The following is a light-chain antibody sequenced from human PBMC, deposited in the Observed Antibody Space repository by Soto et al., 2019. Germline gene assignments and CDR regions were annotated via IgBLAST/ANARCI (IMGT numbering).Light chain of an antibody. V-gene: IGKV2-30*02. Sequence: DVVMTQSPLSLPVTLGQPASISCRSSQSLVHTDGNTYVRWFQQRPGQSPRRLIYKVSDRFSGVPDRFSGSGAGTDFTLTISRVEAEDVGIYYCMQATQSHWTFGQGTKVDI. CDR1: QSLVHTDGNTY. J-gene: IGKJ1*01. CDR3: MQATQSHWT. CDR2: KVS.